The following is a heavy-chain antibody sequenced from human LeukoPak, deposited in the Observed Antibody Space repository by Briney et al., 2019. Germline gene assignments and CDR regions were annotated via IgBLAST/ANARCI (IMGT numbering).Heavy chain of an antibody. CDR2: IDDSGNT. Sequence: SETLSLTCSVSGGSIRSYFWSWIRQPAGKGLEWIGYIDDSGNTKYNPSLKNRVTMSVDTSKNQFSLKLSSVAAADTAVYYCARAPHGNYYGSGSIYYFDYWGQGTLVTVSS. V-gene: IGHV4-59*12. CDR1: GGSIRSYF. CDR3: ARAPHGNYYGSGSIYYFDY. D-gene: IGHD3-10*01. J-gene: IGHJ4*02.